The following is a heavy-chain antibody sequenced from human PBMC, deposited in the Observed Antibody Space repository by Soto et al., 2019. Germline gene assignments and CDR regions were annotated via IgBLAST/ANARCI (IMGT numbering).Heavy chain of an antibody. CDR3: ARDRFSVSPYYGMDV. J-gene: IGHJ6*02. Sequence: LSLTCTVSGGSISSGGYYWSWIRQHPGKGLEWIGYIYYSGSTYYNPSLKSRVTISVDTSKNQFSLKLSSVTAADTAVYYCARDRFSVSPYYGMDVWGQGTTVTVSS. D-gene: IGHD3-16*01. V-gene: IGHV4-31*03. CDR1: GGSISSGGYY. CDR2: IYYSGST.